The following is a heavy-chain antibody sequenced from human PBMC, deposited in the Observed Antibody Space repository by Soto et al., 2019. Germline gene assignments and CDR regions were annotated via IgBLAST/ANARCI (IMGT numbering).Heavy chain of an antibody. V-gene: IGHV3-33*01. Sequence: GGSLRLSCAASGFTFSSYGMHWVRQAPGKGLEWVAVIWYDGSNKYYADSVKGRFTISRDNSKNTLYLQMNSLRAEDTAVYYCARLWGYCISTSCNGMDVWGQGTTVTVSS. CDR2: IWYDGSNK. J-gene: IGHJ6*02. CDR1: GFTFSSYG. D-gene: IGHD2-2*01. CDR3: ARLWGYCISTSCNGMDV.